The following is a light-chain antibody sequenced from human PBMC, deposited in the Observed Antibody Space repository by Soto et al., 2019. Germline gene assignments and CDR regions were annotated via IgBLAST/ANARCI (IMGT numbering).Light chain of an antibody. CDR3: CSYAGRYTYV. J-gene: IGLJ1*01. V-gene: IGLV2-11*01. Sequence: QSALTQPRSVSGSPGQSVTISFAGTSSDVGGYNYVSWYQQHPGKAPKLMIYDVSKRPSGVPDRFSGSKSGNTASLTISGLQAEDEADYYCCSYAGRYTYVFGTGTKLTVL. CDR1: SSDVGGYNY. CDR2: DVS.